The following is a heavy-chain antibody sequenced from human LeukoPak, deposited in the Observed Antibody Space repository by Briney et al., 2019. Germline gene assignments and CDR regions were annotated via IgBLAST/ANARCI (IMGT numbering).Heavy chain of an antibody. J-gene: IGHJ5*02. CDR2: IYYSGST. CDR3: ARHPTRGYSYGYVWFDP. Sequence: SETLSLTCTVSGGYISSSGYYWGWIRQPPGKGLEWIGSIYYSGSTYYNPSLKSRVTICVDTSKNQFSLKLSSVTAADTAEYYCARHPTRGYSYGYVWFDPWGQETLGTVPS. D-gene: IGHD5-18*01. V-gene: IGHV4-39*01. CDR1: GGYISSSGYY.